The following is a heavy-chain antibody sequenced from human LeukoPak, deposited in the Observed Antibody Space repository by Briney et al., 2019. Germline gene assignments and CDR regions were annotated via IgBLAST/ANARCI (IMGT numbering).Heavy chain of an antibody. V-gene: IGHV3-74*01. CDR3: TRDVTGPLDY. J-gene: IGHJ4*02. CDR1: GFTFSWYW. D-gene: IGHD2-21*02. CDR2: INIDGSST. Sequence: PGGSLRLSCAASGFTFSWYWMHWVRQAPGKGLVWVSRINIDGSSTSYADSVKGRFTISRDNAKNTLYLQMNSLSVEDTAVYYCTRDVTGPLDYWGQGTLVTVSS.